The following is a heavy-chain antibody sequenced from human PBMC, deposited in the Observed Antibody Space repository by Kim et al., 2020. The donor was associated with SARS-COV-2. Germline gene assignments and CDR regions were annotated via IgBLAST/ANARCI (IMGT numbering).Heavy chain of an antibody. D-gene: IGHD2-15*01. V-gene: IGHV3-15*01. CDR2: IKSKNDGGTI. Sequence: GGSLRLSCAASRFTFSDAWMGWVRQAPGKGLEWVGRIKSKNDGGTIDYSEPVKGRFTISRDDSKNTLYLQMNALKTEDTSVDYCRTEGIRYSMDVWGQGTTVTVSS. CDR1: RFTFSDAW. J-gene: IGHJ6*02. CDR3: RTEGIRYSMDV.